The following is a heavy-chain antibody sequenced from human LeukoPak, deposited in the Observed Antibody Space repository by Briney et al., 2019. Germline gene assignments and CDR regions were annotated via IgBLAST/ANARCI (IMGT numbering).Heavy chain of an antibody. CDR3: ARHIVGEQNFDY. V-gene: IGHV3-7*01. J-gene: IGHJ4*02. CDR2: IKDDGSAQ. D-gene: IGHD3-16*02. Sequence: TGGSLRLPCAVSGFTFGAYWMSWFRQAPGKGPEWVASIKDDGSAQFYVGSLEGRFTISRDNAKNTLYLQMDTMRVEDTAVYYCARHIVGEQNFDYWSQGTLVTVSS. CDR1: GFTFGAYW.